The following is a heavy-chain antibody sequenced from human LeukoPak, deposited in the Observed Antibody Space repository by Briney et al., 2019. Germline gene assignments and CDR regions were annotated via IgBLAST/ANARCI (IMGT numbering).Heavy chain of an antibody. CDR2: ISSSGSTI. CDR1: GFTFSSYG. D-gene: IGHD5-24*01. J-gene: IGHJ4*02. Sequence: GGSLRLSCAASGFTFSSYGMHWVRQAPGKGLDWVSYISSSGSTIYYADSVKGRFTISRDNAKDSLYLQMNSLRAEDTAVYYCAAHVWLHKINSQGYWGQGTPVTVSS. V-gene: IGHV3-48*03. CDR3: AAHVWLHKINSQGY.